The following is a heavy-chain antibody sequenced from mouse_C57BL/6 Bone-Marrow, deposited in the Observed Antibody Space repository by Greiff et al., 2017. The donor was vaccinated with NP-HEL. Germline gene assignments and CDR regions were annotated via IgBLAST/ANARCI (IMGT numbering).Heavy chain of an antibody. V-gene: IGHV1-5*01. J-gene: IGHJ3*01. CDR3: TRRDGSCYGAY. Sequence: VQLQQSGTVLARPGASVKMSCKTSGYTFTSYWMHWVKQRPGQGLDWIGAIYPGNSDTSYNQKFKGKATLTAVTSASTAYRELSSLTDEDSAVYYCTRRDGSCYGAYWGQGTLVTGSA. D-gene: IGHD1-1*01. CDR1: GYTFTSYW. CDR2: IYPGNSDT.